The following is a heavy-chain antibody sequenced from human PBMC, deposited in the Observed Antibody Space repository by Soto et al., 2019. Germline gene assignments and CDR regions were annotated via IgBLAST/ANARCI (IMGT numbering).Heavy chain of an antibody. V-gene: IGHV4-59*12. CDR3: ARGRGAVAGKTLYYFDY. D-gene: IGHD6-19*01. J-gene: IGHJ4*02. Sequence: SETLSLTCTVSGGSISSYYWSWIRQPPGKGLEWIGYIYHSGSTYYNPSLKSRVTISVDRSKNQFSLKLSSVTAADTAVYYCARGRGAVAGKTLYYFDYWGQGTLVTAPQ. CDR2: IYHSGST. CDR1: GGSISSYY.